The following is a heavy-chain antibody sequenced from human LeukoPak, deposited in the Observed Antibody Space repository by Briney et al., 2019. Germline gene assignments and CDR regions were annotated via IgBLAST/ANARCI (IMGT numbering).Heavy chain of an antibody. CDR3: ARGPINHDYNFDY. J-gene: IGHJ4*02. D-gene: IGHD4-11*01. Sequence: ASVKVSCKASGYTFTSYYMHWVRQAPGQGLEWMGIINPSGGSTTCAQKFQGRVAMTRDTSTSTVCMELSSLRSEDTAVYYCARGPINHDYNFDYWGQGTLVTVSS. CDR2: INPSGGST. CDR1: GYTFTSYY. V-gene: IGHV1-46*03.